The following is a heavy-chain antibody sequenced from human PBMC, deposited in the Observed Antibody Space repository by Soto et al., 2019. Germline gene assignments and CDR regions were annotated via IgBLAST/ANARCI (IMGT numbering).Heavy chain of an antibody. D-gene: IGHD4-17*01. CDR3: ARGDYGGNSGYY. Sequence: SETLSLTCAVHGGSFSGYIWTWIRQPPGKGRQWIGQINHSGSTNYNPSLKSRVTISVDTSKNQFSLKLSSVTAADTAVYYCARGDYGGNSGYYWGQGTLVTVSS. CDR2: INHSGST. V-gene: IGHV4-34*01. J-gene: IGHJ4*02. CDR1: GGSFSGYI.